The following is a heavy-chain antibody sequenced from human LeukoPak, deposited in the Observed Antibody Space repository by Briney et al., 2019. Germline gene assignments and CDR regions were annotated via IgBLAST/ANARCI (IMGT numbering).Heavy chain of an antibody. CDR3: ARDLSSSWHTPTGY. Sequence: GGSLRLSCAASGFTFSSYSMNWVRQAPGKGLEWVSSISSSSSYIYYADSVKGRFTISRDNAKNSLYLQMNSLRAEDTAVYYCARDLSSSWHTPTGYWGQGTLVTVSS. V-gene: IGHV3-21*01. CDR2: ISSSSSYI. CDR1: GFTFSSYS. J-gene: IGHJ4*02. D-gene: IGHD6-13*01.